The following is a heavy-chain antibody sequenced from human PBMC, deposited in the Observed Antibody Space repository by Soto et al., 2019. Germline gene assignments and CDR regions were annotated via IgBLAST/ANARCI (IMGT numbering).Heavy chain of an antibody. CDR1: GFSLTTTRMG. CDR3: ADAGDFDLLSFDR. CDR2: IYWDDDK. V-gene: IGHV2-5*02. D-gene: IGHD2-15*01. J-gene: IGHJ4*02. Sequence: QITLKESGPPLVRPAQTLTLTCAFSGFSLTTTRMGVAWIHQPPGQALEWLALIYWDDDKRYSPSLKHRLTISKNTSTKRVVLTITTISPDETATYFFADAGDFDLLSFDRWGPGTLVTVSS.